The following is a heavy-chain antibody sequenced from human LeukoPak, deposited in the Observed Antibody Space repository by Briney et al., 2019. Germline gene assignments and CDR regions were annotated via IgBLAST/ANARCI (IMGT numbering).Heavy chain of an antibody. Sequence: ASVKVSCKASGYTFTGYYMHWVRQAPGQGLEWMGWINPNSGGTNYAQKLQGRVTMTTDTSTSTAYMELRSLRSDDTAVYYCARSLSGYEAPDYYYYMDVWGKGTTVTISS. CDR3: ARSLSGYEAPDYYYYMDV. CDR1: GYTFTGYY. J-gene: IGHJ6*03. CDR2: INPNSGGT. V-gene: IGHV1-2*02. D-gene: IGHD5-12*01.